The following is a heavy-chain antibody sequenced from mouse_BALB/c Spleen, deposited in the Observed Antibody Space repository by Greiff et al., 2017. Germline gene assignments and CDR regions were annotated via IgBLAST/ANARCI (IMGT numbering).Heavy chain of an antibody. CDR2: ISSGGGST. CDR3: ARRGSYAMDY. Sequence: EVKLVESGGGLVKPGGSLKLSCAASGFAFSSYDMSWVRQTPEKRLEWVAYISSGGGSTYYPDTVKGRFTISRDNAKNTLYLQMSSLKSEDTAMYYCARRGSYAMDYWGQGTSVTVSS. D-gene: IGHD1-1*01. V-gene: IGHV5-12-1*01. J-gene: IGHJ4*01. CDR1: GFAFSSYD.